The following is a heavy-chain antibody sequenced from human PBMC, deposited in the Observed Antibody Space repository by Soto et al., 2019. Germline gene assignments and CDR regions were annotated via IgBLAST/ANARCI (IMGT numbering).Heavy chain of an antibody. CDR1: GAFLNNFF. CDR2: VSQGGAAAYLAEGETT. CDR3: ARLYDILTGPNWFDP. V-gene: IGHV4-59*01. D-gene: IGHD3-9*01. Sequence: PSETLSLTCTVSGAFLNNFFWSWIRQTPGKGLEWIGYVSQGGAAAYLAEGETTGYNPSLESRATISLDLPKNQFSLRLTSVTAADTAVYYCARLYDILTGPNWFDPWGQGTLVTVSS. J-gene: IGHJ5*02.